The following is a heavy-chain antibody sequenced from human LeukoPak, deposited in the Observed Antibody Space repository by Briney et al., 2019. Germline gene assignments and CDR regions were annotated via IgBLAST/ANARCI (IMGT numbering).Heavy chain of an antibody. CDR2: IKSKTDGGTT. CDR3: TTDNGEDYGDYLLYYFDY. D-gene: IGHD4-17*01. J-gene: IGHJ4*02. CDR1: GFTFSSYG. V-gene: IGHV3-15*01. Sequence: GGSLRLSCAASGFTFSSYGMHWVRQAPGQGLEWVGRIKSKTDGGTTDYAAPVKGRFTISRDDSKNTLYLQMNSLKTEDTAVYYCTTDNGEDYGDYLLYYFDYWGQGTLATVSS.